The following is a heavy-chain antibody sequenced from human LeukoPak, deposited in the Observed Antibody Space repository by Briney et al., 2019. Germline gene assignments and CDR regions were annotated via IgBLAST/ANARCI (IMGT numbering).Heavy chain of an antibody. D-gene: IGHD5-24*01. CDR2: INHSGST. CDR3: ARGQRNLNYYYYHYYMDV. V-gene: IGHV4-34*01. Sequence: SETLSLTCAVYGGSFSGYYWSWIRQPPGKGLEWIGEINHSGSTNYNPSLKSRVTISVDTSKNQFSLKLSSVTAADTAVYYCARGQRNLNYYYYHYYMDVWGKGTTVTVSS. CDR1: GGSFSGYY. J-gene: IGHJ6*03.